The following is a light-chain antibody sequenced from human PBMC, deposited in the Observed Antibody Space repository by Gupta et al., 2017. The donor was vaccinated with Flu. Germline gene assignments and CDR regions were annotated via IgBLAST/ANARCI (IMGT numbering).Light chain of an antibody. Sequence: DIQMTQSPSTLSASVGDRVTITCRASQSIGSWLAWYQQKPGKAPRLLVYKASNLESGVPSRFSGSGSGTEFNLTISSLQPDDFATYYCQQYHAYWTCGQGTKVDIK. J-gene: IGKJ1*01. V-gene: IGKV1-5*03. CDR2: KAS. CDR1: QSIGSW. CDR3: QQYHAYWT.